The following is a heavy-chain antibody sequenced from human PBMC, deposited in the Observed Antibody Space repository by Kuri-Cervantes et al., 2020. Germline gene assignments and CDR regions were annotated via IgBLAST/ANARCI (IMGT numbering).Heavy chain of an antibody. V-gene: IGHV1-69*05. J-gene: IGHJ6*03. CDR1: GGTFKNYA. D-gene: IGHD3-3*01. CDR2: IIPVFGTR. CDR3: ARGVRESGYIYYYYYMDV. Sequence: SVKVSCKATGGTFKNYALTWVRQAPGQGLEWMGGIIPVFGTRNYAQKFQGRVTISTDESTSTAYLELSSLRSEDTAVYYCARGVRESGYIYYYYYMDVWGKGTTVTVSS.